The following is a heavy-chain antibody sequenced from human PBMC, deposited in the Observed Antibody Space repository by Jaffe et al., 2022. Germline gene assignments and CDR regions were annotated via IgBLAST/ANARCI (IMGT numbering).Heavy chain of an antibody. CDR1: GFTFSSYA. J-gene: IGHJ4*02. Sequence: EVQLLESGGGLVQPGGSLRLSCAASGFTFSSYAMSWARQAPGKGLDWVSAVSGDGGSTYYADSVKGRFTISRDNSKNTLYLQMSSLRADDTAVYYCAKDSGFWNGITSDYWGQGTLVTVSS. V-gene: IGHV3-23*01. CDR2: VSGDGGST. CDR3: AKDSGFWNGITSDY. D-gene: IGHD3-3*01.